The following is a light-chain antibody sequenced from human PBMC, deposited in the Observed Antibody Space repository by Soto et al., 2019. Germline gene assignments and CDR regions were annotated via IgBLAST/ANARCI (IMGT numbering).Light chain of an antibody. Sequence: QSVLTQPPSTSGTPGQRVTISCSRSSSNIGSNTVNWYQQLPGTAPKLLIYSNNQRPSGVPDRFSGSKSGTSASLAISGLQSEDESDYYCAALDDSLNGWVFGGGTKVTVL. CDR2: SNN. CDR1: SSNIGSNT. V-gene: IGLV1-44*01. J-gene: IGLJ3*02. CDR3: AALDDSLNGWV.